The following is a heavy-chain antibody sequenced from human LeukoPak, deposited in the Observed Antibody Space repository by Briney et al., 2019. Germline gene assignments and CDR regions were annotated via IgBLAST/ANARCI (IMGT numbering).Heavy chain of an antibody. CDR3: AREGGSDFDY. CDR2: INSDGSST. Sequence: GGPLRLSCAASGFTFSSYWMHWVRETPGKGLVWVSRINSDGSSTSYADSVKGRFTISRDNDKNTLYLQMNSLRAEDTAEYYCAREGGSDFDYWGQGTLVTVSS. J-gene: IGHJ4*02. CDR1: GFTFSSYW. D-gene: IGHD6-19*01. V-gene: IGHV3-74*01.